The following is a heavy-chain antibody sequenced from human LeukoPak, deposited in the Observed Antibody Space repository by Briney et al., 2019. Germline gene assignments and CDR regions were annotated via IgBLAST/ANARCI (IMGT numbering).Heavy chain of an antibody. CDR1: GDSISSGSYY. CDR3: ARGPGPMVRGVHFLG. Sequence: SETLSLTCTVSGDSISSGSYYWSWIRQPPGKGLEWIGEINHSGSTNYNPSLKSRVTISVDTSKNQFSLKLSSVTAADTAVYYCARGPGPMVRGVHFLGWGQGTLVTVSS. CDR2: INHSGST. V-gene: IGHV4-39*07. J-gene: IGHJ4*02. D-gene: IGHD3-10*01.